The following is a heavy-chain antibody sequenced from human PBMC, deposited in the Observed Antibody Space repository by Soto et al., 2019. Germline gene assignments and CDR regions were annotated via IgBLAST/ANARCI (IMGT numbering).Heavy chain of an antibody. CDR3: ARLTEKATTFGY. CDR1: GFALSTYW. Sequence: EVQLVESGGGLVQPGGSLRLSCEASGFALSTYWMSWVRQAPGKGLEWVANIKQDGSVKHYVDLVRGRFTISRDNAKNSLFLQMNSLSAEDTAVYYCARLTEKATTFGYWGQGTPVTVSS. D-gene: IGHD1-1*01. CDR2: IKQDGSVK. J-gene: IGHJ4*02. V-gene: IGHV3-7*03.